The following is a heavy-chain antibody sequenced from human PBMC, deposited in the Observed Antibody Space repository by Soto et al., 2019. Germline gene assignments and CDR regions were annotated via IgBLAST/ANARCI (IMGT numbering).Heavy chain of an antibody. CDR1: GFTFSSYW. Sequence: EVQLVESGGGLVQPGGSLRLSCAASGFTFSSYWMHWVRQAPGKGLVWVSRINSDGSRTSYADSVKGRFTISRDNAKKTQYLQRNSLRSEGTTVYDWARSSCGDCDQYFQHWGQGTLVTVSS. CDR2: INSDGSRT. V-gene: IGHV3-74*01. CDR3: ARSSCGDCDQYFQH. J-gene: IGHJ1*01. D-gene: IGHD2-21*02.